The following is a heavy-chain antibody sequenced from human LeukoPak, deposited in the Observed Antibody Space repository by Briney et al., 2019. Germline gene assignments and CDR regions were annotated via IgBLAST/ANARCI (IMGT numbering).Heavy chain of an antibody. J-gene: IGHJ4*02. CDR3: AKGGCRGTCNPLAY. CDR1: GFTFSGSG. CDR2: SGDSDGST. Sequence: GGSLRLSCAASGFTFSGSGMSWVRQAPGKGLEWISSSGDSDGSTYYADSLKGRFIISRDNSKNTLYLQMNNPRAEDTAVYYCAKGGCRGTCNPLAYWGQGALVTVSP. V-gene: IGHV3-23*01. D-gene: IGHD2-15*01.